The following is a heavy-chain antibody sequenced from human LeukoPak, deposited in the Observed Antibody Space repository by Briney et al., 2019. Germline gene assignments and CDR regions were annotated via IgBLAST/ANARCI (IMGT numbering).Heavy chain of an antibody. CDR1: GGSISSYY. J-gene: IGHJ4*02. V-gene: IGHV4-4*07. D-gene: IGHD1-14*01. CDR3: ARGWARNYFDY. Sequence: PSETLSLTCTVSGGSISSYYWSWIRQPAGKGLEWIGRIYTSGSTNYNPSLKSRVTMSVDTSKNQFSLQLNSVTPEDTAVYYCARGWARNYFDYWGQGTLVTVSS. CDR2: IYTSGST.